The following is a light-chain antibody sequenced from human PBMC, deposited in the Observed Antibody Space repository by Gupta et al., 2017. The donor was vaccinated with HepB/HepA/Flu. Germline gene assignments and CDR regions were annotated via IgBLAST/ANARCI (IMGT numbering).Light chain of an antibody. V-gene: IGKV1-5*03. Sequence: DIQMNQFPSTLSASVGDRVTITCRASQSISSWLAWYQQKPGKAPKFLIHKASSLESGVPSRFSGSGSGTEFTLTISSLQPDDFATYYCQQYKNYWTFGQGTKVEIK. CDR1: QSISSW. CDR3: QQYKNYWT. CDR2: KAS. J-gene: IGKJ1*01.